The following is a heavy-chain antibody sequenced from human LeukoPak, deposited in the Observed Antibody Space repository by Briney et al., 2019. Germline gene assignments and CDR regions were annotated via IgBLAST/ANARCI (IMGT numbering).Heavy chain of an antibody. D-gene: IGHD5-24*01. CDR3: ARLSQNYPYYFDY. CDR1: GGSFSGYY. J-gene: IGHJ4*02. V-gene: IGHV4-59*01. CDR2: IYYSGST. Sequence: ASETLSLTCAVYGGSFSGYYWSWIRQPPGKGLEWIGYIYYSGSTNYNPSLKSRVTVSVDTSNNQFSLRLISVTAADTAIYYCARLSQNYPYYFDYWGQGTLVTVSS.